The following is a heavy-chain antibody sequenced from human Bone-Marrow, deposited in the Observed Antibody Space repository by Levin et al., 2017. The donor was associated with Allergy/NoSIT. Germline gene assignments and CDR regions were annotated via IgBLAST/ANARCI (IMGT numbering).Heavy chain of an antibody. V-gene: IGHV1-69*04. CDR1: GGTFSSYA. CDR2: IIPILGIA. CDR3: ARGWALGPYCSGGSCYFVQAHGMDV. D-gene: IGHD2-15*01. Sequence: PAASVKVSCKASGGTFSSYAISWVRQAPGQGLEWMGRIIPILGIANYAQKFQGRVTITADKSTSTAYMELSSLRSEDTAVYYCARGWALGPYCSGGSCYFVQAHGMDVWGQGTTVTVSS. J-gene: IGHJ6*02.